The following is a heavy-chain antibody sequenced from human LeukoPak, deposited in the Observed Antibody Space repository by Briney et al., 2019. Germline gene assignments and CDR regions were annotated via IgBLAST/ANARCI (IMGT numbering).Heavy chain of an antibody. J-gene: IGHJ4*02. Sequence: GRSLRLSCAASGFTFSSYGMHWVRQAPGKGLEWVAVIWYDGSNKYYADSVKGRFTISRGNSKNTLYLQMNSLRAEDTAVYYCARDLTGRNYFDYWGQGTLVTVSS. CDR3: ARDLTGRNYFDY. CDR2: IWYDGSNK. V-gene: IGHV3-33*01. D-gene: IGHD3-9*01. CDR1: GFTFSSYG.